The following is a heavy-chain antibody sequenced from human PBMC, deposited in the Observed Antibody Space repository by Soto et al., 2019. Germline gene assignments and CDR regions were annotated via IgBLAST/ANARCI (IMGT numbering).Heavy chain of an antibody. J-gene: IGHJ5*02. D-gene: IGHD4-4*01. V-gene: IGHV3-53*01. Sequence: PGGSLRLSCAASGFSVTNTYMHWVRQAPGKGLEWVSVISGPGVTYYADSVKGRIALSGDTSQNTMYLHMRNLRADDTAVYYCARTRLQHRELVSWGQGTLVTVSS. CDR1: GFSVTNTY. CDR2: ISGPGVT. CDR3: ARTRLQHRELVS.